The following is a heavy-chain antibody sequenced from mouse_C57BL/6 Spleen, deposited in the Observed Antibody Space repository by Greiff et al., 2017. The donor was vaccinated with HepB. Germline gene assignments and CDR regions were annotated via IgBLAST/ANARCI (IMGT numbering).Heavy chain of an antibody. CDR2: ISSGSSTI. CDR1: GFTFSDYG. V-gene: IGHV5-17*01. D-gene: IGHD2-4*01. Sequence: EVKLVESGGGLVKPGGSLKLSCAASGFTFSDYGMHWVRQAPEKGLEWVAYISSGSSTIYYATTVKGRVTITRDNAKNTLFLQMNSLRSEDTAMYYCAKYDLYYYAMDYWGQGTSVTVSS. CDR3: AKYDLYYYAMDY. J-gene: IGHJ4*01.